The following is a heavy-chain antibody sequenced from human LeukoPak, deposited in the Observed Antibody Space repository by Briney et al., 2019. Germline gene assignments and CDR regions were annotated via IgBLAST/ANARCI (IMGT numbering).Heavy chain of an antibody. CDR2: TYYRSNWYH. V-gene: IGHV6-1*01. Sequence: SQTLSLTCAISGDSVSSNSAAWNRIRQSPSRGLEWLGRTYYRSNWYHDYAISVKSRITINPDTSKNQFSLQLNSVTPEDTAVYYCAKGPKYYFDYWGQGTLVTVSS. CDR3: AKGPKYYFDY. CDR1: GDSVSSNSAA. J-gene: IGHJ4*02.